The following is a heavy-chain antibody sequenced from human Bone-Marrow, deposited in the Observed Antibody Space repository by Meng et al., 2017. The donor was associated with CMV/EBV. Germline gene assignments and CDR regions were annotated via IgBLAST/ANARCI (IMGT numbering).Heavy chain of an antibody. Sequence: GESLKISCAASGFTFSSYEMNLVRQAPGKGLEWVSYISSSGSTIYYADSVKGRFTISRDNAKNSLYLQMNSLRAEDTAVYYCARVPAATYIRWFDPWGQGTLVTVSS. V-gene: IGHV3-48*03. D-gene: IGHD2-2*01. CDR2: ISSSGSTI. CDR1: GFTFSSYE. CDR3: ARVPAATYIRWFDP. J-gene: IGHJ5*02.